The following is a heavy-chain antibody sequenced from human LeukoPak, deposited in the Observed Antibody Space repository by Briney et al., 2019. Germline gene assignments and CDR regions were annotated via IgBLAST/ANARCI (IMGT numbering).Heavy chain of an antibody. Sequence: GGSLRLSCAASGFTFSSYAMSWVRQAPGKGLEWVSVIYSGGSTYYADSVKGRFTISRDNSKNTLYLQMNSLRAEDTAVYYCARVTLWFGFFDYWGQGTLVTVSS. CDR1: GFTFSSYA. D-gene: IGHD3-10*01. V-gene: IGHV3-66*01. CDR2: IYSGGST. CDR3: ARVTLWFGFFDY. J-gene: IGHJ4*02.